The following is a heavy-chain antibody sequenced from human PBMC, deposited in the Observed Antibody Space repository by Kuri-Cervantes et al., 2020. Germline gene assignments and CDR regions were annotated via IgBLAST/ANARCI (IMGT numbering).Heavy chain of an antibody. CDR2: IRSKANSYAT. Sequence: GESLKISCAAFGFTFSGSAMHWVRQASGKGLEWVGRIRSKANSYATAYAASVKGRFTISRDDSKNTAYLQMNSLKTEDTAVYYCTRHAWSYDAFDIWGQGTMVTVSS. V-gene: IGHV3-73*01. CDR3: TRHAWSYDAFDI. D-gene: IGHD2-8*02. CDR1: GFTFSGSA. J-gene: IGHJ3*02.